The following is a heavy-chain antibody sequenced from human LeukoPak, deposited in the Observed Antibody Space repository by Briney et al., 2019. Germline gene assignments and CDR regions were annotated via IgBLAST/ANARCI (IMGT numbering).Heavy chain of an antibody. CDR1: GFTFSSYD. D-gene: IGHD5-18*01. CDR3: ARSERGYSLQETYYYYYGMDV. Sequence: VGSLRLSCAASGFTFSSYDMHWGRQATGKGLEWFSAIGTAVDTYYPGSVKGRFTISRENSKTSLYLQMNSLRAGDTAVYYCARSERGYSLQETYYYYYGMDVWGQGTTVTVSS. J-gene: IGHJ6*02. CDR2: IGTAVDT. V-gene: IGHV3-13*01.